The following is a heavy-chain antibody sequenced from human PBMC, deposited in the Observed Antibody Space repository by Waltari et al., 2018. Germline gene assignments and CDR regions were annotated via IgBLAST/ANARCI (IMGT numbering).Heavy chain of an antibody. Sequence: EVQLVESGGGLVQPGGSLRLSCAGSGFTVSSNYMNWVRQTPGKVLWWVSIIYSGGSTYYADSVKGRFTISRDNSKNTLHLQMNSLRAEDTAVYFCSYGRFEYWGQGTLVTVSS. D-gene: IGHD5-18*01. CDR1: GFTVSSNY. CDR3: SYGRFEY. V-gene: IGHV3-66*02. J-gene: IGHJ4*02. CDR2: IYSGGST.